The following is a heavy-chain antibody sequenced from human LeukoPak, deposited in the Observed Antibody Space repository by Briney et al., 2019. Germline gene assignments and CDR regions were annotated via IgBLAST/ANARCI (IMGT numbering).Heavy chain of an antibody. D-gene: IGHD3-22*01. J-gene: IGHJ3*02. V-gene: IGHV4-39*01. Sequence: PSEALSLTCTVSGVSISSSKYYWGWIRQPPGKGLEWIGSLDYSGTTYYNPSLKSRVTISVDTSKNQFSLKLSSVTAADTAVYHCARHMTVTYDAFDIWGQGTMVTVSS. CDR3: ARHMTVTYDAFDI. CDR2: LDYSGTT. CDR1: GVSISSSKYY.